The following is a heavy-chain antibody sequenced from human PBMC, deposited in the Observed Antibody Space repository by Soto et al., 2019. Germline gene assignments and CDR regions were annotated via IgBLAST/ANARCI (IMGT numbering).Heavy chain of an antibody. J-gene: IGHJ4*02. D-gene: IGHD6-13*01. CDR1: GGSFSGCY. Sequence: PSETLSLTCAVYGGSFSGCYWSWIRQPPGKGLEWIGEINHSGSTNYNPSLKSRVTISVDTSKNQFSLKLSSVTAADTAVYYCARARRRAAADKPLDYWGQGTLVTVSS. V-gene: IGHV4-34*01. CDR2: INHSGST. CDR3: ARARRRAAADKPLDY.